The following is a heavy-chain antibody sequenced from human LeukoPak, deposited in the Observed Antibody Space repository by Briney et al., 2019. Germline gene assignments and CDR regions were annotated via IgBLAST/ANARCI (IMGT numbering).Heavy chain of an antibody. Sequence: GESLKISCKGSGYTFHSYWIAWVRQMPGKGLEWMGIIYPGDSDTRYSPSFQGQVTISADKSISTAYLQWSSLKASDTAMYYCARHQSTSSYAAAFDIWGQGTMVTVSS. CDR2: IYPGDSDT. J-gene: IGHJ3*02. D-gene: IGHD2-2*01. V-gene: IGHV5-51*01. CDR3: ARHQSTSSYAAAFDI. CDR1: GYTFHSYW.